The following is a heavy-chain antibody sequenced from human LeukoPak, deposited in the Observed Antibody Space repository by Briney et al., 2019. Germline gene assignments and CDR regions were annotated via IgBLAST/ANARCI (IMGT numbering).Heavy chain of an antibody. Sequence: SETLSLTCAVYGGSFSGYYWSWIRQPPGKGLEWIGEINHSGSTNYNPSLKSRVTISVDTSKNQFSLKLSSVTAADTAVYYCARVRRYYYDSSGPWNYWGQGTLATVSS. CDR3: ARVRRYYYDSSGPWNY. J-gene: IGHJ4*02. CDR1: GGSFSGYY. D-gene: IGHD3-22*01. V-gene: IGHV4-34*01. CDR2: INHSGST.